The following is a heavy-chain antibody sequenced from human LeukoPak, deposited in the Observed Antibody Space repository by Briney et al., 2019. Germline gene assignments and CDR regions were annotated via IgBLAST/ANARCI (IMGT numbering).Heavy chain of an antibody. CDR2: INTDGSST. V-gene: IGHV3-74*03. CDR1: GFAFSTYW. D-gene: IGHD2-2*01. CDR3: ARDKYYAPEY. Sequence: GGSLRLSCAASGFAFSTYWMHWVRQAPGKGLVWVSHINTDGSSTTYADSVKGRFTISRDNAKNTLYLQMNNLRTEDTAVYYCARDKYYAPEYWGQGTLVTVSP. J-gene: IGHJ4*02.